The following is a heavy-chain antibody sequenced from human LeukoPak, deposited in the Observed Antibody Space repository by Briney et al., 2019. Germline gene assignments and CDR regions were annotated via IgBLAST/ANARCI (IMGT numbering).Heavy chain of an antibody. CDR2: VDPDSGGT. D-gene: IGHD3-16*01. Sequence: ASVKVSCKASGYTFTGYYIHWVRQPPGQGLEWMGWVDPDSGGTNYAQKFQGRVTMTRDTSVNTAYMELSRLTSDDTAVYFCARDTSGGARPGYWGQGTLVTVSS. CDR3: ARDTSGGARPGY. V-gene: IGHV1-2*02. J-gene: IGHJ4*02. CDR1: GYTFTGYY.